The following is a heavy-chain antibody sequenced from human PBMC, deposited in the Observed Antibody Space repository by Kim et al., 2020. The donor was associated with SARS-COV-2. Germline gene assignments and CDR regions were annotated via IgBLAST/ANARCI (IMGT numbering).Heavy chain of an antibody. V-gene: IGHV3-23*01. J-gene: IGHJ4*02. Sequence: TTCADSVKGRFTSTRDSSNNRLYLQMNSLRVEDTAVYYCTKTLYGEHSRWGQGALVTVSS. CDR3: TKTLYGEHSR. D-gene: IGHD4-17*01. CDR2: T.